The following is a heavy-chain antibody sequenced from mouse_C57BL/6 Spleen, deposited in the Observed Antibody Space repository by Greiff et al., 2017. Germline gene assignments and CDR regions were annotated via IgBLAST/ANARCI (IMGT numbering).Heavy chain of an antibody. V-gene: IGHV1-18*01. J-gene: IGHJ3*01. CDR3: ARSLPSTMDGEFAY. CDR1: GYTFTDYN. Sequence: EVQLQQSGPELVKPGASVKIPCKASGYTFTDYNMDWVKQSHGKSLEWIGDINPNNGGTIYNQKFKGKATLTVDKSSSTAYMELRSLTSEDTAVYYCARSLPSTMDGEFAYWGQGTLVTVSA. CDR2: INPNNGGT. D-gene: IGHD2-1*01.